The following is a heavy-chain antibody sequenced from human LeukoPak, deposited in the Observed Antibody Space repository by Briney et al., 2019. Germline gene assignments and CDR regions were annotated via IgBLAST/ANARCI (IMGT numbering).Heavy chain of an antibody. V-gene: IGHV1-46*01. CDR3: ARDTRNIWFGELVGAFDI. D-gene: IGHD3-10*01. CDR1: GYTFTSYY. CDR2: ISPSGGST. J-gene: IGHJ3*02. Sequence: ASVKVSCKASGYTFTSYYMHWVRQAPGQGLEWMGIISPSGGSTSYAQKFQGRVTMTRDTSTSTVYMELSSLRSEDTAVYYCARDTRNIWFGELVGAFDIWGQGTMVTVSS.